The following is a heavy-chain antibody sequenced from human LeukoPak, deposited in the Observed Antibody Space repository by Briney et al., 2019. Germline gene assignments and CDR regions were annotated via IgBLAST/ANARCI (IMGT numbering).Heavy chain of an antibody. V-gene: IGHV4-30-4*01. CDR1: GGSISSGDYY. D-gene: IGHD4-17*01. CDR3: ARSSPVTTGDDAFDI. Sequence: SQTLSLTCTVSGGSISSGDYYWSWIRQPPGKGLEWIGYIYYSGSTYYNPSLKSRVTISVDTSKNQLSLKLSSVTAADTAVYFCARSSPVTTGDDAFDIWGQGTMVTASS. J-gene: IGHJ3*02. CDR2: IYYSGST.